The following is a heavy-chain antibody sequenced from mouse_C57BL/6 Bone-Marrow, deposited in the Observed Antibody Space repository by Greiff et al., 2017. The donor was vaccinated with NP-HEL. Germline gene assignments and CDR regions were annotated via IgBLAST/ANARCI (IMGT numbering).Heavy chain of an antibody. CDR1: GYSFTDYN. CDR3: ACYYYGSSYEGAWFAY. CDR2: INPNYGTT. J-gene: IGHJ3*01. D-gene: IGHD1-1*01. V-gene: IGHV1-39*01. Sequence: EVKLMESGPELVKPGASVKISCKASGYSFTDYNMNWVKQSNGKSLEWIGVINPNYGTTSYNQKFKGKATLTVDQSSSTAYMQLNSLTSEDSAVYYCACYYYGSSYEGAWFAYWGQGTLVTVSA.